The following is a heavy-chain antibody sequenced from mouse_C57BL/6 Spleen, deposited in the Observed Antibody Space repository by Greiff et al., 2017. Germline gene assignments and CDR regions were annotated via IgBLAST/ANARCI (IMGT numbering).Heavy chain of an antibody. D-gene: IGHD1-1*01. V-gene: IGHV1-78*01. Sequence: QVQLQQSDAELVKPGASVKISCKVSGYTFTDHTIHWMKQRPEQGLEWIGYIYPRDGSTKYNEKFKGKATLTADKSSSTAYMQLNSLTSEDSAVXFCARRRNYYGSSWYFDVWGTGTTVTVSS. CDR2: IYPRDGST. CDR3: ARRRNYYGSSWYFDV. CDR1: GYTFTDHT. J-gene: IGHJ1*03.